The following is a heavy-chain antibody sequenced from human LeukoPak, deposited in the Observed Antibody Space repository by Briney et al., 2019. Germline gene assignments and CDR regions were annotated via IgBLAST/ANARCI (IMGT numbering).Heavy chain of an antibody. J-gene: IGHJ5*02. CDR1: GYTFTSYD. V-gene: IGHV1-8*03. D-gene: IGHD6-19*01. Sequence: ASVKVSCKASGYTFTSYDINWVRQATGQGLEWMGWMNPNSGNTGYAQKFQGRVTITRNTSISTAYMELSSLRSEDAAVYYCARSGLVLSSGGRPRLPFDPWGQGTLVTVSS. CDR2: MNPNSGNT. CDR3: ARSGLVLSSGGRPRLPFDP.